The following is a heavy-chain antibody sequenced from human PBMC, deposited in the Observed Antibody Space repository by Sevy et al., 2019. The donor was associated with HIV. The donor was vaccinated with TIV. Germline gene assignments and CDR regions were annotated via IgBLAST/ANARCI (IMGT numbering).Heavy chain of an antibody. D-gene: IGHD1-26*01. CDR3: ADGTGRIVGATGPYFDY. J-gene: IGHJ4*02. Sequence: ASVKVSCKASGFTFTSSAVQWVRQARGQRLEWIGWIVVGSGNTNYAQKFQERVTITRDMSTSTAYMELSSLRSEDTAVYYCADGTGRIVGATGPYFDYWGQRTLVTVSS. V-gene: IGHV1-58*01. CDR1: GFTFTSSA. CDR2: IVVGSGNT.